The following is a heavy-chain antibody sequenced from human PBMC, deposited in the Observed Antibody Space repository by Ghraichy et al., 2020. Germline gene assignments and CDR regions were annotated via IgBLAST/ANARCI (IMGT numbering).Heavy chain of an antibody. CDR3: ARSRRVTTVTWIDY. CDR1: GGSISSYY. CDR2: IYDSGST. D-gene: IGHD4-17*01. V-gene: IGHV4-59*01. Sequence: SETLSLTCTVSGGSISSYYWTWIRLPPGKGLEWIGYIYDSGSTNYNPSLKSRVTISVDTSKKQCSLKLTSLTAADTAVYFCARSRRVTTVTWIDYWGQGRLVPVS. J-gene: IGHJ4*02.